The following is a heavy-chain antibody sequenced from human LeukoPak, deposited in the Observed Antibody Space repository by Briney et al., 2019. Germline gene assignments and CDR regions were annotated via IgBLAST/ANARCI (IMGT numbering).Heavy chain of an antibody. V-gene: IGHV3-23*01. CDR2: ISGSGGST. CDR3: ANHYDSSGYPF. Sequence: WGSPRLSCAASRVTVSPDAISGVLQGPWKGPEWVSAISGSGGSTYYADSVKGRFTISRDNSKNTLYLQMNSLRAEDTAVYYCANHYDSSGYPFWGQGTLVTVSS. D-gene: IGHD3-22*01. J-gene: IGHJ4*02. CDR1: RVTVSPDA.